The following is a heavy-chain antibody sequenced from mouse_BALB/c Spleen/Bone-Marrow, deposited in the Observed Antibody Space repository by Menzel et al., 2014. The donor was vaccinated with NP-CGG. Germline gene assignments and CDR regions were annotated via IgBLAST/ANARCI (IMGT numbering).Heavy chain of an antibody. CDR2: ISPYNDGS. CDR3: ARTTVVDIYWYFDV. CDR1: GYTFTSYV. J-gene: IGHJ1*01. D-gene: IGHD1-1*01. Sequence: VQLQQSGPELVKPGASVKMSCKASGYTFTSYVLHWVKQKPGQGLEWIGYISPYNDGSKYNEKFKGKATLTSDKSSSTAYMELSSLTSEDSAVYYCARTTVVDIYWYFDVWGAGTTVTVSS. V-gene: IGHV1-14*01.